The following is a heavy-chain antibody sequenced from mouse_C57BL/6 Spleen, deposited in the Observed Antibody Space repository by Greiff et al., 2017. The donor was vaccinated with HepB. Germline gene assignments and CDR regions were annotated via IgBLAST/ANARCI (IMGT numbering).Heavy chain of an antibody. CDR1: GYAFSSSW. CDR3: ARSYDGYYDAMDY. CDR2: IYPGDGDT. J-gene: IGHJ4*01. D-gene: IGHD2-3*01. Sequence: VQLQQSGPELVKPGASVKISCKASGYAFSSSWMNWVKQGPGKGLEWIGRIYPGDGDTNYNGKFKGKATLTADKSSSTAYMQLSSLTSEDSAVYFCARSYDGYYDAMDYWGQGTSVTVSS. V-gene: IGHV1-82*01.